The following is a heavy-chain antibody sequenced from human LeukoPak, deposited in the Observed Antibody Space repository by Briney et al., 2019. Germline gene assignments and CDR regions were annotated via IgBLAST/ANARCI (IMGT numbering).Heavy chain of an antibody. CDR1: GYTFTSYG. CDR2: ISAYNGNT. V-gene: IGHV1-18*01. CDR3: ASLKGLYYFDY. J-gene: IGHJ4*02. Sequence: ASVKVSCKASGYTFTSYGISWVRQAPGQGLEWMGWISAYNGNTNYAQKLQGRVTITADKSTSTAYMELSSLRSEDTAVYYCASLKGLYYFDYWGQGTLVTVSS.